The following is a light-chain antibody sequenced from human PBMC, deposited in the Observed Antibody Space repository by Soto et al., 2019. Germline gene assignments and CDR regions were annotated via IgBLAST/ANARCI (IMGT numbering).Light chain of an antibody. CDR2: AAS. Sequence: KTQAASSLDVSVGYSVTITFRASQSISSYLNWYQQKPGKAPKLLIYAASSLQSGVPSRFSGSGSGTDFTLTISSLHSEDFAVKYCQQYNNWPPCTFGEGTKVDIK. CDR3: QQYNNWPPCT. J-gene: IGKJ1*01. CDR1: QSISSY. V-gene: IGKV1-39*01.